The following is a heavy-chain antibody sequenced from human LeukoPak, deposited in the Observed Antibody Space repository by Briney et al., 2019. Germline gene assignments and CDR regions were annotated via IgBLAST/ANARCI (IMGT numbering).Heavy chain of an antibody. CDR3: ARDGIPTYAFDI. CDR2: INRDRGDQ. CDR1: GFTFSSYW. D-gene: IGHD1-26*01. V-gene: IGHV3-7*01. Sequence: GGSLRLSCSASGFTFSSYWMSWVRQAPGKGLEWTANINRDRGDQNYVDSVKGRFTISRDNAKNSLFLQMNSLRAEDTALYYCARDGIPTYAFDIWGQGTMVTVSP. J-gene: IGHJ3*02.